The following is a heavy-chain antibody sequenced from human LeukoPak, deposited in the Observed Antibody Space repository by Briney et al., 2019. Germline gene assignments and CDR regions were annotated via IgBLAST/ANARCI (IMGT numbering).Heavy chain of an antibody. Sequence: SETLSLTCTVSGGSISSYYWSWIRQPAGKGLEWIGRIYTSGSTNYNPSLKSRFHMSVGTSKNQFSLKLSSLACAHTAVYYCARGDSSGWPFDYWGQGTLVTVSP. D-gene: IGHD6-19*01. V-gene: IGHV4-4*07. CDR2: IYTSGST. CDR1: GGSISSYY. J-gene: IGHJ4*02. CDR3: ARGDSSGWPFDY.